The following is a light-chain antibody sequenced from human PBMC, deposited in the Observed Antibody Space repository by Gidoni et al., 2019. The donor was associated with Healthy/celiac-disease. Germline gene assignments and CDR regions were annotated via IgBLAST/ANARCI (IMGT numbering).Light chain of an antibody. CDR1: SSDGGGYNY. J-gene: IGLJ3*02. V-gene: IGLV2-14*01. CDR2: EVS. CDR3: SSYTSSSTRV. Sequence: QSALTQPASVSGSPGQSITISCTGTSSDGGGYNYVSWYQQHPGKAPKLMIYEVSNRPSGVPDRFSGSKSGNTASLTISGLQAEDEADYYCSSYTSSSTRVFGGGTKLTVL.